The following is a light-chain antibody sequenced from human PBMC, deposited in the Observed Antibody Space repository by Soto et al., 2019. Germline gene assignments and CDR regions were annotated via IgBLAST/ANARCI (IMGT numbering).Light chain of an antibody. CDR2: GTF. Sequence: IQLTQSPSSLSASVGDRVSITCRASQDIKTYLAWYQQKQGKAPKLLISGTFTLQSGVPSRFNGSGSGTDFTLTISRLQPEDLATYYCHHLNNYPPFTFGPGTKVD. CDR1: QDIKTY. J-gene: IGKJ3*01. V-gene: IGKV1-9*01. CDR3: HHLNNYPPFT.